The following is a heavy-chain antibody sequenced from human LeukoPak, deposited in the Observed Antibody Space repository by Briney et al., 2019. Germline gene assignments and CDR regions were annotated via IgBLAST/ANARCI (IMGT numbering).Heavy chain of an antibody. D-gene: IGHD6-19*01. Sequence: GGSLRLSCAASGFTFSSYGMHWVRQAPGKGLEWVAFIRYDGSNKYYADSVKGRFTISRDNSKNTLYLQMNSLRAEDTAVYYCAKGSHSSGWYALFDYWGQGTLVTVSS. CDR1: GFTFSSYG. CDR3: AKGSHSSGWYALFDY. CDR2: IRYDGSNK. J-gene: IGHJ4*02. V-gene: IGHV3-30*02.